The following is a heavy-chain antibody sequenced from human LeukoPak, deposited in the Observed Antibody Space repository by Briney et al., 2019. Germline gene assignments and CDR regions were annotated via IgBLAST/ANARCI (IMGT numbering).Heavy chain of an antibody. J-gene: IGHJ4*02. CDR1: GFTFSSYA. V-gene: IGHV3-30-3*01. CDR3: ARGADYYDSSGYYYGRKTRIFDY. Sequence: PGGSLRLSCAASGFTFSSYAMSWVRQAPGKGLEWVAVISYDGSNKYYADSVKGRFTISRDNSKNTLYLQMNSLRAEDTAVYYCARGADYYDSSGYYYGRKTRIFDYWGQGTLVTVSS. CDR2: ISYDGSNK. D-gene: IGHD3-22*01.